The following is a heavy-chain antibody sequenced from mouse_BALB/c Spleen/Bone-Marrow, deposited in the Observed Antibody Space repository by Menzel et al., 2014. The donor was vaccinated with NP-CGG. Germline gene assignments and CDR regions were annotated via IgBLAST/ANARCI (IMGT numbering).Heavy chain of an antibody. CDR3: ASYYYGHYFDY. Sequence: EVQLHQSGAELVKPGASVKLSCTASGFNIKDTYMHWVKQRPEQGLEWIGRIDPANGNTKYDPKFQGKATITADTSSNTAYLQLSSLTSEDTAVYYCASYYYGHYFDYWGQGTTLTVSS. V-gene: IGHV14-3*02. D-gene: IGHD1-1*01. CDR1: GFNIKDTY. CDR2: IDPANGNT. J-gene: IGHJ2*01.